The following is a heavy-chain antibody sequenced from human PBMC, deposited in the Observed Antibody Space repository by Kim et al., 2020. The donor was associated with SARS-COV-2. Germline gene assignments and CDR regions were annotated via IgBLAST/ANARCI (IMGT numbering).Heavy chain of an antibody. CDR3: ARGNGYFDCPGGY. J-gene: IGHJ4*02. V-gene: IGHV4-39*01. Sequence: YTPSLKSRVTISVDTSKNQFSLKLSSVTAADTAVYYCARGNGYFDCPGGYWGQGTLVTVSS. D-gene: IGHD3-9*01.